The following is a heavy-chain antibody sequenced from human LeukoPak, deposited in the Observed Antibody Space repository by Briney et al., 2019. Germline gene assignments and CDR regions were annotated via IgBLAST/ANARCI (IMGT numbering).Heavy chain of an antibody. D-gene: IGHD6-19*01. Sequence: GGSLRLSCAVSGFTFSSYSIDWVRQAPGKGLEWVSYISSSSSYIYYADSVKGRFTISRDNDKNSVYLQMNSLRDEDTAVYYCARVYRGGYSADYWGQGTLVTVSS. V-gene: IGHV3-48*02. J-gene: IGHJ4*02. CDR3: ARVYRGGYSADY. CDR1: GFTFSSYS. CDR2: ISSSSSYI.